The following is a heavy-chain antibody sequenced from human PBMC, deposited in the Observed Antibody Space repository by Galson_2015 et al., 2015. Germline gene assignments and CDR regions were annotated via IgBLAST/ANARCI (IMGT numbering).Heavy chain of an antibody. CDR3: AHKPQDQDYFDY. CDR1: GFSFTTSGVG. V-gene: IGHV2-5*02. CDR2: IYWDDYE. Sequence: PALVKPTQTLSLTCTFSGFSFTTSGVGVGWLRQPPGKALEWLALIYWDDYERYNPSLRSRISITKDTSKKQVVLTMTTMDPVDTATYYCAHKPQDQDYFDYWG. J-gene: IGHJ4*01.